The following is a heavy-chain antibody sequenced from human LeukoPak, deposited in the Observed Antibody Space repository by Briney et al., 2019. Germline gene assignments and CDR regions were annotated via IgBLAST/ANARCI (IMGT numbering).Heavy chain of an antibody. Sequence: GGSLRLSCVASGFTFSSYNMNWVRQAPGKGLEWVSSISSSSSYIYYADSVKGRFTISRDNAKNSLYLQMNSLSAEDTAVYYCARDGSGWSDYWGQGTLVTVSS. CDR2: ISSSSSYI. CDR3: ARDGSGWSDY. V-gene: IGHV3-21*01. D-gene: IGHD6-19*01. J-gene: IGHJ4*02. CDR1: GFTFSSYN.